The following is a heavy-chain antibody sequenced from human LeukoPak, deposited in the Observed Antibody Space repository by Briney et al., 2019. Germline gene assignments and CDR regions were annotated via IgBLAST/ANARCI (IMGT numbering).Heavy chain of an antibody. CDR2: LYSGGTT. CDR1: GFSVSTNY. Sequence: GGSLRLSCAASGFSVSTNYMGWVRQAPGKGLEWVSTLYSGGTTYYADSVKGRFTISRDNSKNTLYLQMNGLRAEDTAVYYCARARGHVFDYWGQGTLVTVSS. D-gene: IGHD3/OR15-3a*01. J-gene: IGHJ4*02. CDR3: ARARGHVFDY. V-gene: IGHV3-53*01.